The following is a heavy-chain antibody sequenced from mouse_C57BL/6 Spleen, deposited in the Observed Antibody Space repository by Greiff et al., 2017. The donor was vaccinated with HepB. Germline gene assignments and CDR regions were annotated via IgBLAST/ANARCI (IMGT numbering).Heavy chain of an antibody. Sequence: VQLQQSGPELVKPGASVKISCKASGYAFSSSWMNWVKQRPGKGLEWIGRIYPGDGDTNYNGKFTGKATLTADKSSSTAYMQLSSLTSEDSAVYFCARSDDGYLFDYWGQGTTLTVSS. CDR2: IYPGDGDT. D-gene: IGHD2-3*01. CDR3: ARSDDGYLFDY. J-gene: IGHJ2*01. CDR1: GYAFSSSW. V-gene: IGHV1-82*01.